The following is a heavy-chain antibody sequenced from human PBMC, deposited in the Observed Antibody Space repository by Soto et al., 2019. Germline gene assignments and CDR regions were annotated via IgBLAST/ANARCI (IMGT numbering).Heavy chain of an antibody. D-gene: IGHD4-17*01. CDR3: AREGYGDYPYYFDY. CDR2: IYYSGST. V-gene: IGHV4-30-4*01. J-gene: IGHJ4*02. CDR1: GGSISSGDYY. Sequence: ASETLSLTCTVSGGSISSGDYYWSWIRQPPGKGLEWIGYIYYSGSTYYNPSLKSRVTISVDTSKNQFSLKLSSVTAADTAVYYCAREGYGDYPYYFDYWGQGTLVTVSS.